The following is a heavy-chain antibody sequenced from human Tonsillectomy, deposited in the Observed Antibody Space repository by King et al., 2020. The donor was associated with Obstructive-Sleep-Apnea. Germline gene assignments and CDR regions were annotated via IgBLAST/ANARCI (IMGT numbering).Heavy chain of an antibody. V-gene: IGHV4-31*03. D-gene: IGHD3-10*01. J-gene: IGHJ4*02. CDR3: ARVKMVRGVHFDY. CDR1: GGSISSGGYY. CDR2: IYYSGRT. Sequence: QVQLQESGPGLVKPSQTLSLTCTVSGGSISSGGYYWSWIRQHPGKGLEWIGYIYYSGRTYYNPSLKSRVTISVDTSQNQFSLKLSSVTAADTAVYYCARVKMVRGVHFDYWGQGTLVTVSS.